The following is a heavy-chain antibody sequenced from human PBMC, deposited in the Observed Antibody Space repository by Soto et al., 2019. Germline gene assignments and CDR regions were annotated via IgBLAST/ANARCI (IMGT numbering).Heavy chain of an antibody. CDR3: ARAHSHLYSSSLPDY. D-gene: IGHD6-13*01. J-gene: IGHJ4*02. Sequence: QVQLVQSGAEVKKPGASVKVSCKASGYTFSSYAISWVRQAPGQGLEWMGGIIPIFGTANYAQKFQGRVTITADKATSTAYMELSSLRSEDTAVYYCARAHSHLYSSSLPDYWGQGTLVTVSS. CDR1: GYTFSSYA. V-gene: IGHV1-69*06. CDR2: IIPIFGTA.